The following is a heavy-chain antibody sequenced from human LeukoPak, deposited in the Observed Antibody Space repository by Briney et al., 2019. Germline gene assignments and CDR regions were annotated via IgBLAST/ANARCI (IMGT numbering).Heavy chain of an antibody. D-gene: IGHD1-20*01. CDR2: IYYSGST. V-gene: IGHV4-59*08. CDR1: GGSISGYY. CDR3: ARHLANTITGAFDY. Sequence: SETLSLTCTVSGGSISGYYWSWIRQPPGKGLEWVAYIYYSGSTNYNPSLKSRVTISVDASKNQFSLKLSSVTAADTAVYYCARHLANTITGAFDYSGQGTLVNVSS. J-gene: IGHJ4*02.